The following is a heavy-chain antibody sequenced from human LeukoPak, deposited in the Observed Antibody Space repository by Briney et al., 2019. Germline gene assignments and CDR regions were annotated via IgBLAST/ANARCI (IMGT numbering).Heavy chain of an antibody. V-gene: IGHV3-66*01. CDR3: AREQFSGGWYPFDY. CDR1: GFSDKNNY. J-gene: IGHJ4*02. CDR2: TYSGGST. D-gene: IGHD6-19*01. Sequence: GGSLSHSYAASGFSDKNNYISWVRQAPGKGLEWVSVTYSGGSTYYADSVKGRFTISRDNSKNTLYLQMNSLRAEDTAVYYCAREQFSGGWYPFDYWGQGTLVTVSS.